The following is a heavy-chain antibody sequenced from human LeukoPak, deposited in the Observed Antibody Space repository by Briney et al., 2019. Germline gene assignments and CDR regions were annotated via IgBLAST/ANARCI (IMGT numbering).Heavy chain of an antibody. CDR1: GGSFSGYY. J-gene: IGHJ6*03. D-gene: IGHD6-19*01. CDR3: ARHVRAIAVAGKYYYYYMDV. CDR2: INHSGST. Sequence: SETLSLTCAVYGGSFSGYYWSWIRQPPGKGLEWIGEINHSGSTNYNPSLKSRVTISVDTSKNQFSLKLSSVTAADTAVYYCARHVRAIAVAGKYYYYYMDVWGKGTTVTISS. V-gene: IGHV4-34*01.